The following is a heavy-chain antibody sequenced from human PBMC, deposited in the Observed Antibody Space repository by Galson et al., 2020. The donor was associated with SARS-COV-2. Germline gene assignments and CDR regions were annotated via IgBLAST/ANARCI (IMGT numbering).Heavy chain of an antibody. D-gene: IGHD2-8*01. J-gene: IGHJ6*02. CDR2: VFPCDAET. CDR1: GYRFTSYW. CDR3: ARHTADCSNGICYADYYHGMDV. Sequence: GESLKISCKASGYRFTSYWIGWVRQMPGKGLEWMGIVFPCDAETSYTPSFQGQVTISADKSISTAYLQWSSLKASDSAMYYCARHTADCSNGICYADYYHGMDVWGQGTTVAVS. V-gene: IGHV5-51*01.